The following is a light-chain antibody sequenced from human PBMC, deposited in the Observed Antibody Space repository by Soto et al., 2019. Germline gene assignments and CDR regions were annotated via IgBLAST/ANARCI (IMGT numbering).Light chain of an antibody. V-gene: IGKV1-39*01. Sequence: DIQMTQSPSSLSASVGDRVTITCRASQSISSYLNWYQQKPGKAPKLLIYAASSLQSGVSSRFSGSGSGTDCTLTISSLEPEDFATYYCQRSFRTPLTFGGGTKVEIK. CDR2: AAS. J-gene: IGKJ4*01. CDR3: QRSFRTPLT. CDR1: QSISSY.